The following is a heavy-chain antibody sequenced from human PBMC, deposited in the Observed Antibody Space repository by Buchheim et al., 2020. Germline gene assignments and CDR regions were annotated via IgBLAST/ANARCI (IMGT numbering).Heavy chain of an antibody. CDR3: AGAPSDSTDDQEWSDY. Sequence: QVQLQQWGAGLLKPSETLALTCAVYGGSFSDSYWSWIRHPPGKGLEWIGEINHRGRTNYNPSLESRVTISVDTSKYQFSLPLRSVNAADTAVYYCAGAPSDSTDDQEWSDYWGQGTL. CDR1: GGSFSDSY. CDR2: INHRGRT. J-gene: IGHJ4*02. D-gene: IGHD2/OR15-2a*01. V-gene: IGHV4-34*01.